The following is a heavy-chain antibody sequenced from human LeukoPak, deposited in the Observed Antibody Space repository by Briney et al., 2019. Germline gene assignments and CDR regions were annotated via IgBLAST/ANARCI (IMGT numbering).Heavy chain of an antibody. J-gene: IGHJ6*03. D-gene: IGHD3-3*01. CDR1: GGTFSSYA. CDR3: AREGSGYYYYMDV. CDR2: IIPIFGTA. V-gene: IGHV1-69*06. Sequence: SVKVSCKASGGTFSSYAISWVRQAPGQGLEWMGGIIPIFGTANYAQKFQGRVTITADKSTSTAYMELSSLRSEDTAVYYCAREGSGYYYYMDVWGKGTTVTVSS.